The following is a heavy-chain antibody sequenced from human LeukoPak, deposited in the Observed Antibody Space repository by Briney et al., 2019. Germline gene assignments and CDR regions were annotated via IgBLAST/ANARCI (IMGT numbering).Heavy chain of an antibody. D-gene: IGHD3-3*01. V-gene: IGHV3-23*01. CDR1: GLTFSNSA. Sequence: GGSLRLSCAVSGLTFSNSAMSWVRQAPGKGLEWVSAISVGSDVIYYADSVKGRFAISRDNSKHTVYLQMDSLRAEDTAFYYCAKAELGVDTFFDYWGQGTLVTVSS. J-gene: IGHJ4*02. CDR3: AKAELGVDTFFDY. CDR2: ISVGSDVI.